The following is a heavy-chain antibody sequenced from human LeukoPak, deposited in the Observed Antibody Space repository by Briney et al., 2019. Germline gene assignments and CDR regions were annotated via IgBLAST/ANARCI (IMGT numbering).Heavy chain of an antibody. V-gene: IGHV3-7*01. D-gene: IGHD1-26*01. J-gene: IGHJ4*02. CDR1: GFTFSSYW. CDR2: IKQDGSEK. Sequence: GSLRLSCAASGFTFSSYWMSWVRQAPGKGLEWVANIKQDGSEKYYVDSVKGRFTISRDNAKDSMYLQMDRLRAEDTAVYYCVRDGQSGSSREDDYWGQGTRVTVSS. CDR3: VRDGQSGSSREDDY.